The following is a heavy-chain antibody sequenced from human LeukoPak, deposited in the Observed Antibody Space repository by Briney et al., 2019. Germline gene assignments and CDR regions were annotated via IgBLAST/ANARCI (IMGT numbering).Heavy chain of an antibody. CDR1: GDSVSSNSAA. CDR2: TYYRSKWYY. V-gene: IGHV6-1*01. D-gene: IGHD3-10*01. Sequence: SQTLSLTCAISGDSVSSNSAAWYWIRQSPSRGLEWLRRTYYRSKWYYNYAASVKSRMTINPDTCKNQVALQLNSVTPEDTAGYYCAREGEGGFPSGLEHWGQGSLVTVSS. CDR3: AREGEGGFPSGLEH. J-gene: IGHJ1*01.